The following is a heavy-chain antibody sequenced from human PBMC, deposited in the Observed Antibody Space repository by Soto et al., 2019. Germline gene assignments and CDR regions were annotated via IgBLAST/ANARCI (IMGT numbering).Heavy chain of an antibody. CDR3: ARARVGATTDY. CDR2: INHSGST. J-gene: IGHJ4*02. CDR1: GGSFSGYY. D-gene: IGHD1-26*01. V-gene: IGHV4-34*01. Sequence: QVQLQQWGAGLLKPSETLSLTCAVYGGSFSGYYWSWIRQPPGKGLEWIGEINHSGSTNYNPSLNSRVTISVDTSKNQFSLKLSSVTAADTAVYYCARARVGATTDYWGQGTLVTVSS.